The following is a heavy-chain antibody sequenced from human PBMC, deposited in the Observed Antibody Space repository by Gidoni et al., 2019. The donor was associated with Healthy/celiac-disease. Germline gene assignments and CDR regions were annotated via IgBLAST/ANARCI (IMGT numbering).Heavy chain of an antibody. V-gene: IGHV1-2*06. CDR3: ARGDLVVPAARNYYYYYMDV. J-gene: IGHJ6*03. Sequence: VQLVQSGAEVKKPGASVKVSCKASGYTFTGYYMHWVRQAPGQGLEWMGRINPNSGGTNYAQKFQGRVTMTRDTSISTAYMELSRLRSDDTAVYYCARGDLVVPAARNYYYYYMDVWGKGTTVTVSS. CDR1: GYTFTGYY. D-gene: IGHD2-2*01. CDR2: INPNSGGT.